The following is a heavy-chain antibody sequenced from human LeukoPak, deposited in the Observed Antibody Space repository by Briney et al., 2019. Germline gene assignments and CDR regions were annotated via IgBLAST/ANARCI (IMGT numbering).Heavy chain of an antibody. D-gene: IGHD3-3*01. CDR2: ISSSSSYI. CDR1: GFTFSSYS. CDR3: ARARSITIFGVVTTFDY. V-gene: IGHV3-21*01. Sequence: GGSLRPSCAASGFTFSSYSMNWVRQAPGKGLEWVSSISSSSSYIDYEDSVKGRFTISRDNAKNSLYLLMNSLRAEDTAVYYCARARSITIFGVVTTFDYWGQGTLVTVSS. J-gene: IGHJ4*02.